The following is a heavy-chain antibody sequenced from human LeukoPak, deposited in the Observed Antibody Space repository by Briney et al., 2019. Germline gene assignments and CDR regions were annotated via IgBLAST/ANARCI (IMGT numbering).Heavy chain of an antibody. D-gene: IGHD6-19*01. CDR2: ISSSSSYI. Sequence: GGSLRLSCAASGFTFSSYSMNWVRQAPGKGLEWVSSISSSSSYIYYADSVKGRFTISRDNAKNSLYLQMNSLRAEDTAVYYCARWGAVGLWYLDLWGRGTLVTVSS. CDR3: ARWGAVGLWYLDL. V-gene: IGHV3-21*01. CDR1: GFTFSSYS. J-gene: IGHJ2*01.